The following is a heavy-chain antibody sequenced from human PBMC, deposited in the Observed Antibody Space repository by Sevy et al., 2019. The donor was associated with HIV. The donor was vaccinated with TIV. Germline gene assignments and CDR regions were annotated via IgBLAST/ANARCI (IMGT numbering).Heavy chain of an antibody. J-gene: IGHJ6*02. CDR3: ARVGYCRGGTCFSGFYYAMDV. V-gene: IGHV3-53*01. Sequence: GGSLRLSCAVSGFTLTNEFFSWVRQAPGKGLEWVAVVYSGGATYYADSVKGRFTISRDKSKNTLYLQMKSLRAGDTAVYYCARVGYCRGGTCFSGFYYAMDVWDQGTTVTVSS. CDR1: GFTLTNEF. D-gene: IGHD2-15*01. CDR2: VYSGGAT.